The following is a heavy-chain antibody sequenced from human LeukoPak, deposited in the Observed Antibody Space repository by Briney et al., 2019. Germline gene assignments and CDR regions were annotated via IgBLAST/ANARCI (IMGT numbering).Heavy chain of an antibody. CDR3: ARWRGAQSEFEY. J-gene: IGHJ4*02. D-gene: IGHD3-3*01. CDR1: GFTFSTYW. Sequence: GGSLRLSCTASGFTFSTYWMSWVRQAPGKGLECVASIKQDGSEKEYVDSVKGRFTISRDNAKNSLYLQMISLRAEDTAVYYCARWRGAQSEFEYWGQGTLVTVSS. CDR2: IKQDGSEK. V-gene: IGHV3-7*01.